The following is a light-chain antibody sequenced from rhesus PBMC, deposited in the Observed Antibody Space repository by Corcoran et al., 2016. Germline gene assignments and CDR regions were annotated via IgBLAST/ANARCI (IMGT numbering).Light chain of an antibody. CDR2: AAS. V-gene: IGKV1S5*01. Sequence: DIQMTQSPSSLSASVGDRVTITCRASQTISSSLAWYQQKPGKVPKLLIYAASSLESGVPSRFSGSGSGTEFTLTISSLQPEDFATYYCQQHNSHPYSFGHGTKVEIK. CDR1: QTISSS. CDR3: QQHNSHPYS. J-gene: IGKJ2*01.